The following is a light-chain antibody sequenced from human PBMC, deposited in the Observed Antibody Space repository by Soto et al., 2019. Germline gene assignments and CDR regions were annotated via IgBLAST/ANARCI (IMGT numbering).Light chain of an antibody. CDR1: QSVSSK. CDR2: GAS. Sequence: IVMTQSPATLSVSPGEGATLSCRASQSVSSKLAWYQQKPGQAPRLLIYGASTRATGIPARFSGSGSGTEFTLIISSLQSEDSAVYYCQQYNSWLWTLGQGTKVDIK. V-gene: IGKV3-15*01. J-gene: IGKJ1*01. CDR3: QQYNSWLWT.